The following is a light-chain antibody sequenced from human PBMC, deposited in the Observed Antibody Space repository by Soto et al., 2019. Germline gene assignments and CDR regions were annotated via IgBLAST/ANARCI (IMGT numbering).Light chain of an antibody. CDR1: QDIRDY. CDR3: QKYGGAPYT. CDR2: AAS. Sequence: DIQMTQSPSSLSASVGDRVTITCRASQDIRDYLVWYQQRPGKVASLLIYAASTLQSGVPSRFSGSGFGTDFTLTISSLQSEDVATYYCQKYGGAPYTFGPGTKVDLK. J-gene: IGKJ3*01. V-gene: IGKV1-27*01.